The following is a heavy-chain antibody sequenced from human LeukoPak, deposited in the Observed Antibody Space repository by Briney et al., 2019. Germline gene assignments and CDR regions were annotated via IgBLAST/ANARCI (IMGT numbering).Heavy chain of an antibody. Sequence: PSETLSLTCTVSGYSISSGYCWGWIRQPPGKGLEWIGSIYHSGSTYYNPSLKSRVTIPVDTSKNQFSLKLSSVTAADTAVYYCAREYGSGSYRYWGQGTLVTVSS. V-gene: IGHV4-38-2*02. CDR1: GYSISSGYC. CDR2: IYHSGST. CDR3: AREYGSGSYRY. J-gene: IGHJ4*02. D-gene: IGHD3-10*01.